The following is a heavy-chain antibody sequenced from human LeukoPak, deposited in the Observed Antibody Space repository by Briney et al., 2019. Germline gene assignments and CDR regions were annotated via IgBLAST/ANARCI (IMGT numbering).Heavy chain of an antibody. V-gene: IGHV3-73*01. Sequence: PGGSLKLSCAASGFTFSGSAMHWVRQASGKGLEWVGRIRSKANSYATAYAASVKGRFTISRDDSKNTAYLQMNSLKTEDTAVYYCTRLWFGGNDYWGQGTLVTVSS. CDR3: TRLWFGGNDY. J-gene: IGHJ4*02. D-gene: IGHD3-10*01. CDR2: IRSKANSYAT. CDR1: GFTFSGSA.